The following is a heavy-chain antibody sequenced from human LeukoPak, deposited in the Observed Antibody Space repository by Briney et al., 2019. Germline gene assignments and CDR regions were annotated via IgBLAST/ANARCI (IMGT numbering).Heavy chain of an antibody. CDR1: GFTFSGYA. V-gene: IGHV3-23*01. CDR3: ARDLTIFGVVQPSGY. J-gene: IGHJ4*02. D-gene: IGHD3-3*01. CDR2: ISGGGGTT. Sequence: GGSLRLSCAASGFTFSGYAMNWVRQAPGKGLEWVSAISGGGGTTYYADSVKGRFTISRDNSKNTLYLQMNSLRAEDTAVYFCARDLTIFGVVQPSGYWGQGTLVTVSS.